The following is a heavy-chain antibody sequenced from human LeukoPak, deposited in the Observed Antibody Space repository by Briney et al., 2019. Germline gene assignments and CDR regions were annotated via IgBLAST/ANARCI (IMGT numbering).Heavy chain of an antibody. CDR2: IYPGDSDT. D-gene: IGHD1-26*01. V-gene: IGHV5-51*01. CDR1: GYSFTNYW. Sequence: GESLKISCKGSGYSFTNYWIGWVRQMPGKGLEWMGNIYPGDSDTRYSPSFQGQVTISADKSISTAYLQWSSLKASDTAMYYCARLALSRTEPHRGYYFDYWGQGTLVTVSS. CDR3: ARLALSRTEPHRGYYFDY. J-gene: IGHJ4*02.